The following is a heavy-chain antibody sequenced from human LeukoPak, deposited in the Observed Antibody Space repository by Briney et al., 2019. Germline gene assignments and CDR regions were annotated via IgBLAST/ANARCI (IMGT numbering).Heavy chain of an antibody. CDR1: GGSISSFY. CDR3: ARDRMGYYDSSGYYDY. V-gene: IGHV4-4*07. Sequence: SETLSLTCTVSGGSISSFYWSWIRQPAGKGLEWIGRIYTSGSTNYNPSLKSRVTISADTSKNQFSLNLRSVTAADTAVYYCARDRMGYYDSSGYYDYWSQGTLVTVSS. J-gene: IGHJ4*02. D-gene: IGHD3-22*01. CDR2: IYTSGST.